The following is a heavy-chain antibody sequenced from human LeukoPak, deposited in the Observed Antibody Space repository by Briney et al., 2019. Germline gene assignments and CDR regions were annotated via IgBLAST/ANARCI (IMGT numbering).Heavy chain of an antibody. CDR3: ARDPGGWGEAGLAYMDV. CDR2: ISSSSSYI. CDR1: GFTFSSYS. D-gene: IGHD6-13*01. J-gene: IGHJ6*03. Sequence: GGSLRLSCAASGFTFSSYSMNWVRQAPGKGLEWVSSISSSSSYIYYADSVKGRFTISRDNAKNSLYLQMNSLRAEDTAVYYCARDPGGWGEAGLAYMDVWGKGTTVTVSS. V-gene: IGHV3-21*01.